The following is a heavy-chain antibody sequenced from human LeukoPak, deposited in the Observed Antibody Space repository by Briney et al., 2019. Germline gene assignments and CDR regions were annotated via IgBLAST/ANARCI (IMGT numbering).Heavy chain of an antibody. CDR3: ARGLIAVAGTGVDY. Sequence: SETLSLTCTVSGGSISSGGYYWSWIRQHPGKGLEWIGYIYYSGSTYYNPSLKSRVTISVDTSKNQFSLKLSSVTAADTAVYYCARGLIAVAGTGVDYWGQGTLVTVSS. V-gene: IGHV4-31*03. CDR2: IYYSGST. CDR1: GGSISSGGYY. D-gene: IGHD6-19*01. J-gene: IGHJ4*02.